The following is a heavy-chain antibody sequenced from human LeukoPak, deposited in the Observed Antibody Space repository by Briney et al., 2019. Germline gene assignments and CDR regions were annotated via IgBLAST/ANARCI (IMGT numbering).Heavy chain of an antibody. Sequence: SVRVSCKASGFTFTSSAVQWVRQARGQRLEWIGWIVVGGGNTNYAQKFQERVTITRDMSTSTVYMELSSLRSEDTAVYYCAAEGRPTVVTFRKGAVDLWGQGTMVTVSS. D-gene: IGHD4-23*01. V-gene: IGHV1-58*01. J-gene: IGHJ3*01. CDR3: AAEGRPTVVTFRKGAVDL. CDR2: IVVGGGNT. CDR1: GFTFTSSA.